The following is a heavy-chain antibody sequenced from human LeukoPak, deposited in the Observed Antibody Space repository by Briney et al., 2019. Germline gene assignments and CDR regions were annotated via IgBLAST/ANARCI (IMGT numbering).Heavy chain of an antibody. D-gene: IGHD6-13*01. V-gene: IGHV4-59*01. J-gene: IGHJ6*02. CDR3: ARDRGDYSSYYYYGMDV. Sequence: SETLSLTCSVSGGSISGYYWSWIRQSPEKGLEWIGYMYYSGTIKYNPSLQSRVTISLDASKKQFSLKLDSVTAADTAVYYCARDRGDYSSYYYYGMDVWGQGTTVTVSS. CDR2: MYYSGTI. CDR1: GGSISGYY.